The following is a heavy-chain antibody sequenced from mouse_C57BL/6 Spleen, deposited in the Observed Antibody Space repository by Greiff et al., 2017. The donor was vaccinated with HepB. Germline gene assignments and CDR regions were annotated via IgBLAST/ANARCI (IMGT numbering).Heavy chain of an antibody. CDR3: ARLGDYFDY. J-gene: IGHJ2*01. CDR1: GYTFTNYW. V-gene: IGHV1-63*01. CDR2: IYPGGGYT. Sequence: QVQLQQSGAELVRPGTSVKLSCKASGYTFTNYWIGWAKQRPGHGLEWIGDIYPGGGYTNYNEKFKGKATLTADKSSSTSYMQFSSLTSEDSAIYYGARLGDYFDYWGQGTTLTVSS.